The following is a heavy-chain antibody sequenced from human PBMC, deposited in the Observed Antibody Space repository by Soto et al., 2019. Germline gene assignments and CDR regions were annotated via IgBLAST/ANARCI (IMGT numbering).Heavy chain of an antibody. Sequence: QGQLQESGPGLVKPSETLSLTCTVSGGPISSYYWSWIWQPAGKGLEWIGRIYTSGSTNYNPSLKSRVTMSVDTSKNQFSLKQSSVTAADTAVYYCARDNVVVPAASLANYYYYGMDVWGQGTTVTVSS. V-gene: IGHV4-4*07. J-gene: IGHJ6*02. D-gene: IGHD2-2*01. CDR2: IYTSGST. CDR3: ARDNVVVPAASLANYYYYGMDV. CDR1: GGPISSYY.